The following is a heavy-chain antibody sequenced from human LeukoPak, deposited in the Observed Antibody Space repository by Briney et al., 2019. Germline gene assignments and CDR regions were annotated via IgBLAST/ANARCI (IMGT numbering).Heavy chain of an antibody. CDR3: ARDMVRGPLDY. Sequence: SETLSLTCTVCGGSVSSGNYYWNWIRQPPGKGLEWIGYIYHSGSTNYNPSLKSRVTISVDTSKNQFSLKLSSVTAADTAVYYCARDMVRGPLDYWGQGTLVTVSS. D-gene: IGHD3-10*01. CDR1: GGSVSSGNYY. J-gene: IGHJ4*02. V-gene: IGHV4-61*01. CDR2: IYHSGST.